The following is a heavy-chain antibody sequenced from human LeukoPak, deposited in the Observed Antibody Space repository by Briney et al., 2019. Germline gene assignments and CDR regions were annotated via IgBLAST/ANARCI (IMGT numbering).Heavy chain of an antibody. Sequence: SETLRLTCAVSGGIISSNGNLWGWIRQPPGKGLEWIGTIYYSGNTYYNPSLKSRVTMSVDTSKNQFSLRLSSVPAADTAFYYCARHGNIVVGSGSSWSDSWGQGTLVTVSS. V-gene: IGHV4-39*01. D-gene: IGHD2-2*01. CDR3: ARHGNIVVGSGSSWSDS. CDR2: IYYSGNT. CDR1: GGIISSNGNL. J-gene: IGHJ5*01.